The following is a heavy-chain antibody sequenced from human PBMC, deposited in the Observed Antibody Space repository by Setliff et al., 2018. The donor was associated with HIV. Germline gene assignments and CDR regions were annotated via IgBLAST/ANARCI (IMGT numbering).Heavy chain of an antibody. V-gene: IGHV1-3*01. J-gene: IGHJ6*02. D-gene: IGHD3-22*01. CDR3: ARLPHYYDSSGYNSITRLDYYYYGMDV. CDR2: INAGNGNT. CDR1: GYTFTSYA. Sequence: ASVKVSCKASGYTFTSYAMHWVRQAPGQRLEWMGWINAGNGNTKYSQKFQGRVTITRDTSASTAYMELSSLRSEDTAVYYCARLPHYYDSSGYNSITRLDYYYYGMDVWGQGTTVTVSS.